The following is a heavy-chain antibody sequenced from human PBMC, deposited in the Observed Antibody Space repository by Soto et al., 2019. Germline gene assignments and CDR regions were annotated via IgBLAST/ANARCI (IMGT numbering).Heavy chain of an antibody. Sequence: QVQLVQSGAEVKKPGSSVKVSCKASGGTFSSYTISWVRQAPGQGIEWMGRIIPILGIANYAQKFQGRVTITADKATSTAYMELSSLRSEDTAVYYCAREGYCSRTSCYMKGWFDPWGQGTLVTVSS. CDR3: AREGYCSRTSCYMKGWFDP. V-gene: IGHV1-69*08. J-gene: IGHJ5*02. CDR1: GGTFSSYT. CDR2: IIPILGIA. D-gene: IGHD2-2*02.